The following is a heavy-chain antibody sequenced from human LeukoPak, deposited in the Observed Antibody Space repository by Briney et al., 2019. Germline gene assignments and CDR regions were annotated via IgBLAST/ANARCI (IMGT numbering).Heavy chain of an antibody. D-gene: IGHD3-9*01. CDR1: GGSISSGSYY. CDR3: ARHGSSYDILTGYYKPDHYFDY. Sequence: KTSQTLSLTCTVSGGSISSGSYYWGWIRQPPGKGLEWIGSIYYSGSTYYNPSLKSRVTISVDTSKNQFSLKLSSVTAADTAVYYCARHGSSYDILTGYYKPDHYFDYWGQGTLVTVSS. CDR2: IYYSGST. J-gene: IGHJ4*02. V-gene: IGHV4-39*01.